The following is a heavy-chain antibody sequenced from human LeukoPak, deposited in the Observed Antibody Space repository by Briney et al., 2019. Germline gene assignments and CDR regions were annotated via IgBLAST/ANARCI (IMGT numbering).Heavy chain of an antibody. CDR1: GFTFSSYA. J-gene: IGHJ6*03. CDR2: ISGSGGST. Sequence: PGGSLRLSCAASGFTFSSYAMSWVRQAPGKGLEWVSAISGSGGSTYYADSVKGRFTISRDNSKNTLYLQMNSLRAEDTAVYYCAKDLGSSTSWYQALYYYMDVWGKGTTVTVSS. CDR3: AKDLGSSTSWYQALYYYMDV. V-gene: IGHV3-23*01. D-gene: IGHD2-2*01.